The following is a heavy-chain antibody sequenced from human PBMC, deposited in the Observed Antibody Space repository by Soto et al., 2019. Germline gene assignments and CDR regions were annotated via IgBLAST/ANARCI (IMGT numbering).Heavy chain of an antibody. CDR2: ITSSGAA. V-gene: IGHV3-23*01. Sequence: DVQLLESGGDLAQPGGSLRLSCEASGFTFNNYAIAWVRQAPGKGLEWVSGITSSGAAYYADSVKGRFTISRDNSKNTLYLQMNSLRAEDTAVYYCAKGESSVSARDFDPWGHGTLVTVSS. CDR1: GFTFNNYA. CDR3: AKGESSVSARDFDP. J-gene: IGHJ5*02. D-gene: IGHD3-22*01.